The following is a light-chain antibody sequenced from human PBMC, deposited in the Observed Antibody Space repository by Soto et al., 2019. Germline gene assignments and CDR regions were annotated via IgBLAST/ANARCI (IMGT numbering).Light chain of an antibody. V-gene: IGKV3-15*01. CDR3: QQYNNWPPWT. CDR2: GAS. Sequence: EIVMTQSPATLSVSPGERATLSCRASQSVSGNLAWYQQKPGQAPRPLIYGASTRATGIPARLSGSGSGTEFTLTIGSLQSEDFAVYYCQQYNNWPPWTLGQGTKAEIK. J-gene: IGKJ1*01. CDR1: QSVSGN.